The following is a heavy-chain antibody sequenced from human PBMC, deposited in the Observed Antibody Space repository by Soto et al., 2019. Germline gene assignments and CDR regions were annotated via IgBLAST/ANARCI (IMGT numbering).Heavy chain of an antibody. D-gene: IGHD3-22*01. CDR2: ISYDGSNK. Sequence: QVQLVESGGGVVQPGRSLRLSCAASGFTFSSYGMHWVRQAPGKGLEWVAVISYDGSNKYYADSVKGRFTISRDNSKNTLYLQMNSLRAEDTAVYYCAKDSSGYLGWFDPWGQGTLVTVSS. V-gene: IGHV3-30*18. J-gene: IGHJ5*02. CDR3: AKDSSGYLGWFDP. CDR1: GFTFSSYG.